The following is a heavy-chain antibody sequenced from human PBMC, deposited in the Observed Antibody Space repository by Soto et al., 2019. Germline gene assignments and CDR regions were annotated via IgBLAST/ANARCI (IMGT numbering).Heavy chain of an antibody. CDR2: ISYDGSNK. D-gene: IGHD3-22*01. J-gene: IGHJ4*02. CDR3: VRDEGPGYYDSSGIFDY. V-gene: IGHV3-30-3*01. CDR1: GFTFSSYA. Sequence: QVQLVESGGGVVQPGRSLRLSCAASGFTFSSYAMHWVRQAPGKGLEWVAVISYDGSNKYYADSVKGRFTISRDNSKNTLYLQMNSLRAEDTAVYYCVRDEGPGYYDSSGIFDYWGQGTLVTVSS.